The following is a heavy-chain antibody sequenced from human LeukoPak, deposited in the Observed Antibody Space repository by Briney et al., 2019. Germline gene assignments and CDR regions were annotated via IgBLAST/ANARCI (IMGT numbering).Heavy chain of an antibody. J-gene: IGHJ4*02. Sequence: GGSLRLSCAASGFTFSSYEMNWVRQAPGKGLEGVSYISNSGRTIYYADSVKGRFTISRDNAKNSLYLQMNSLRDEDTAVYYCARDGYSGYDWDSDYWGQGTLVTVSS. CDR1: GFTFSSYE. CDR3: ARDGYSGYDWDSDY. V-gene: IGHV3-48*03. D-gene: IGHD5-12*01. CDR2: ISNSGRTI.